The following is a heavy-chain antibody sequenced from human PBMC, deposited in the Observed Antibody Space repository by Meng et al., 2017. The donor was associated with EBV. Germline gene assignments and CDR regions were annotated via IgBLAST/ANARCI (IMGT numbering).Heavy chain of an antibody. CDR2: ISAYNGNT. V-gene: IGHV1-18*01. CDR1: CYTFTSYG. Sequence: QVQVVQPGAEVKKPGASVKCSCKAFCYTFTSYGIRWVRQAPGQGLEWMGWISAYNGNTNYAQKLQGRVTMTTDTTTGTAYMEPRSLRSDDTAVYYCARGLDYFDYWGQGTLVTVSS. CDR3: ARGLDYFDY. J-gene: IGHJ4*02.